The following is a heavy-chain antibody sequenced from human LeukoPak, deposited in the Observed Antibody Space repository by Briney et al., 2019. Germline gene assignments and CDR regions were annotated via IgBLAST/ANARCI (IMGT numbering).Heavy chain of an antibody. J-gene: IGHJ4*02. D-gene: IGHD6-6*01. CDR1: GFTFSSYA. V-gene: IGHV3-23*01. Sequence: GGSLRLSCAASGFTFSSYAMTWVRQAPGMGLEWVSTITGSGDSTYYADSVKGRFTISRDNSKNTLYLQMNNLRAEDTAMYYCARDQRVTGRPDIDYWGQGTLVIVSS. CDR3: ARDQRVTGRPDIDY. CDR2: ITGSGDST.